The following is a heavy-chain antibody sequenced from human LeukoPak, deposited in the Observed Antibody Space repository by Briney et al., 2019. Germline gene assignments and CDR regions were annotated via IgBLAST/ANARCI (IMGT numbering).Heavy chain of an antibody. J-gene: IGHJ6*02. CDR2: INHSGST. D-gene: IGHD3-10*01. V-gene: IGHV4-34*01. CDR3: AREGEYKVGHYYYGMDV. Sequence: SETLSLTCAVYGGSFSGYYWSWLRQPPGKGLEWIGEINHSGSTNYNPSLKSRVTISLDTSKNQFSLKLSSVTPEDTAVYYCAREGEYKVGHYYYGMDVWGQGTTVTVSS. CDR1: GGSFSGYY.